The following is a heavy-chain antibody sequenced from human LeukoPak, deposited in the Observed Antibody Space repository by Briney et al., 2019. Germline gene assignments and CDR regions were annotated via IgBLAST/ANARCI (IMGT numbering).Heavy chain of an antibody. V-gene: IGHV3-23*01. CDR2: IADAGT. J-gene: IGHJ3*01. D-gene: IGHD3-16*01. Sequence: GGSLRLSCAASGFTFNDFAMTWVRQAPGKGLEWVSTIADAGTYYAQSVTRSFIISRDNSTKMLYLQLNSMRADDTAMYYCARNLGPFDVRGHGTMVTVSS. CDR1: GFTFNDFA. CDR3: ARNLGPFDV.